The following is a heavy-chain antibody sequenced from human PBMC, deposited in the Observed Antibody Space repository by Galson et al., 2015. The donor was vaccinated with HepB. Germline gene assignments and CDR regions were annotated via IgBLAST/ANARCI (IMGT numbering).Heavy chain of an antibody. J-gene: IGHJ3*02. V-gene: IGHV3-11*06. CDR2: ISSSSSYT. CDR3: ARRAGDHDAFDI. D-gene: IGHD7-27*01. CDR1: GFTFSDYY. Sequence: SLRLSCAASGFTFSDYYMSWIRQAPGKGLEWVSYISSSSSYTNYADSVKGRFTISRDNAKNSLYLQMNSLRAEDTAVYYCARRAGDHDAFDIWGQGTMVTVSS.